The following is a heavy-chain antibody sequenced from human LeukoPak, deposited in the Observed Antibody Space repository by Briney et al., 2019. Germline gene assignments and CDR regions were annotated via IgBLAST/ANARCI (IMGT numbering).Heavy chain of an antibody. V-gene: IGHV4-59*01. CDR2: IYYSGST. Sequence: SETLSLTCTVSGGSISSYYWSWIRQPPGKGLEWIGYIYYSGSTNYNPSLKSRVTISVDTSKNQFSLKLSSVTAADTAVYYCARALAYSYGSFDYWGQGTLVTVSS. J-gene: IGHJ4*02. CDR3: ARALAYSYGSFDY. D-gene: IGHD5-18*01. CDR1: GGSISSYY.